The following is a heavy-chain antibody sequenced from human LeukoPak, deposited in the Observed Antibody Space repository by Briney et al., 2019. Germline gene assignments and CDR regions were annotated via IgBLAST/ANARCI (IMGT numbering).Heavy chain of an antibody. D-gene: IGHD1-1*01. Sequence: PSETLSLTCTVSGYSISSGYYWGWIRQPPGRGLEWIGSIYHSGSTYYNPSLKSRVTISVDTSENQFPLKLSSVTAADTAVYYCARGGPWYNWNDGLGAPFDYWGQGTLVTVSS. CDR1: GYSISSGYY. CDR3: ARGGPWYNWNDGLGAPFDY. V-gene: IGHV4-38-2*02. J-gene: IGHJ4*02. CDR2: IYHSGST.